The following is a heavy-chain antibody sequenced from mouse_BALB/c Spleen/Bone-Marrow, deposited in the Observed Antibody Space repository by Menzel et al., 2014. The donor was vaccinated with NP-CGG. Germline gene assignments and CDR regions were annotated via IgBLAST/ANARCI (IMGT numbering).Heavy chain of an antibody. D-gene: IGHD2-3*01. J-gene: IGHJ1*01. CDR3: AMGMRIYWYCDV. CDR2: INPINGDT. CDR1: GYIFTDYY. V-gene: IGHV1-26*01. Sequence: EVQLRQSGPELVKPGASVKMSCKASGYIFTDYYMKWVKLSHGESLEWIGDINPINGDTFYSQKFKGKATLTVGTSSSTAYMQLDSLTSEDSAVYYCAMGMRIYWYCDVWGEGTTVTVSS.